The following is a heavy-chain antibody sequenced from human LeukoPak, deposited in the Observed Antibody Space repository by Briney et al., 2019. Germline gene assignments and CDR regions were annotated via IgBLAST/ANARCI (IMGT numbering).Heavy chain of an antibody. Sequence: GGSLRLTCAASGFTVSSNYMSWVRQAPGKGLEWVSVIYSGGSTYYADSVKGRFTISRDNSKNTLYLQMNSLRAEDTAVYYCARDTYSAYYYDNSGDFDYWGQGTLVTVSS. J-gene: IGHJ4*02. V-gene: IGHV3-66*02. CDR3: ARDTYSAYYYDNSGDFDY. D-gene: IGHD3-22*01. CDR1: GFTVSSNY. CDR2: IYSGGST.